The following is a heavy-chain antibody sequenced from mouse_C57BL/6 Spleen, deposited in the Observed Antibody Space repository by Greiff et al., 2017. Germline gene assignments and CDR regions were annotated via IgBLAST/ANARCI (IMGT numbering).Heavy chain of an antibody. CDR1: GYTFTSYW. D-gene: IGHD1-1*01. Sequence: QVQLQQPGTELVKPGASVKLSCKASGYTFTSYWMHWVKQRPGQGLEWIGRIDPNSGGTKYNEKFKSKATLTVDKPSSTAYMQLSSLTSEDSAVYYCARAYYYGNPYYFDYWGQGTTLTVSS. V-gene: IGHV1-72*01. CDR3: ARAYYYGNPYYFDY. CDR2: IDPNSGGT. J-gene: IGHJ2*01.